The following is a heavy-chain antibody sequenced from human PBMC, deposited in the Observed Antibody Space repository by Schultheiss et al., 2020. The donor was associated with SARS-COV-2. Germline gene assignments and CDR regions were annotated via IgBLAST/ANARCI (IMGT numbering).Heavy chain of an antibody. Sequence: GSLRLSCTVSGGSISSSSYYWGWIRQPPGKGLEWIGSIYYSGSTYYNPSLKSRVTISVDTSKNQFSLKLSSVTAADTAVYYCARGGRIAVLSWFDPWGQGTLVTVSS. CDR3: ARGGRIAVLSWFDP. V-gene: IGHV4-39*01. J-gene: IGHJ5*02. CDR1: GGSISSSSYY. D-gene: IGHD6-19*01. CDR2: IYYSGST.